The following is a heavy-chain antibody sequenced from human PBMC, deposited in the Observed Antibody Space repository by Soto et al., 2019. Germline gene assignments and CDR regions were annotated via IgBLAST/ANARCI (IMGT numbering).Heavy chain of an antibody. CDR2: IYYTGST. D-gene: IGHD4-17*01. Sequence: PSETLSLTCTVSGASTGSGGYYWSWIRQHPGKGLEWIGYIYYTGSTYYSPSLKSRASISVDTSKNEFSLKLDSVTAADTAVYYCARADYGDRGLAFDSWGQGTLVTVS. CDR3: ARADYGDRGLAFDS. V-gene: IGHV4-31*03. J-gene: IGHJ4*02. CDR1: GASTGSGGYY.